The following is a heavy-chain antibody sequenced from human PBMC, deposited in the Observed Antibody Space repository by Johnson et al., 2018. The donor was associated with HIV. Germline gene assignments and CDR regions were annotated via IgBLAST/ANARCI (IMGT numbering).Heavy chain of an antibody. CDR3: ATDAFDI. Sequence: QVQLVESGGGVVQPGRSLRLSCAASGFTFSGFAIHWVRQAPGKGLEWVAIISHDGLNEYYADSVKGRFTISRDNSKNTLYLQMNSLRAEDTAVYYCATDAFDIWGQGTMVTVSS. J-gene: IGHJ3*02. CDR2: ISHDGLNE. V-gene: IGHV3-30*04. CDR1: GFTFSGFA.